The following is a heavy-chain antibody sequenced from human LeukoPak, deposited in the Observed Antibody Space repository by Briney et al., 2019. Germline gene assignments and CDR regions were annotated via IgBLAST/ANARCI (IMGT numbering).Heavy chain of an antibody. CDR3: VRLVTWELPLLDY. CDR1: GFTFSSYA. J-gene: IGHJ4*02. CDR2: ISGSGGST. D-gene: IGHD1-26*01. V-gene: IGHV3-23*01. Sequence: GGSLRLSCAASGFTFSSYAMSWVRQAPGKGLEWVSAISGSGGSTYYADSVKGRFTISRDNSKNTLYLQMNSLRAEDTAVYYCVRLVTWELPLLDYWGQGTLVTVSS.